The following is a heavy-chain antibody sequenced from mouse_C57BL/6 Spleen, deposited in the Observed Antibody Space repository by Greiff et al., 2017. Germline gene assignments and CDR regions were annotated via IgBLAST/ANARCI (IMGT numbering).Heavy chain of an antibody. J-gene: IGHJ4*01. CDR1: GYTFTDYN. CDR2: INPNNGGT. Sequence: EVQLQQSGPELVKPGASVKIPCKASGYTFTDYNMDWVKQSHGKSLEWIGDINPNNGGTIYNQKFKGKATLTVDKSSSTAYMELRSLTSEDTAGYYCARGGHYYGSSYEYYSMDYWGQEASVTFSS. D-gene: IGHD1-1*01. CDR3: ARGGHYYGSSYEYYSMDY. V-gene: IGHV1-18*01.